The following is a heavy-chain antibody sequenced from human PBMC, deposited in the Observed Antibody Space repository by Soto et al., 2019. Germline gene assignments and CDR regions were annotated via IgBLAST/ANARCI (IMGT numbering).Heavy chain of an antibody. CDR1: GFTVSSNY. CDR2: IYSGGST. Sequence: PGGSLRLSCAASGFTVSSNYMSWVRQAPGKGLEWVSVIYSGGSTYYADSVKGRFTISRDNSKNTLYLQMNSLRAEDTAVYYCARVRAVAGTILFDPWGQGTLVTVSS. CDR3: ARVRAVAGTILFDP. V-gene: IGHV3-53*01. D-gene: IGHD6-19*01. J-gene: IGHJ5*02.